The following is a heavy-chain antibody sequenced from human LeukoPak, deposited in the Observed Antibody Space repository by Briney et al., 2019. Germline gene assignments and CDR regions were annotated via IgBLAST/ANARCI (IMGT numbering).Heavy chain of an antibody. D-gene: IGHD1-14*01. CDR3: ARSLTGTTDY. V-gene: IGHV1-2*02. J-gene: IGHJ4*02. CDR2: INLNSGGT. CDR1: GYTFTGHY. Sequence: GASVKVSCKATGYTFTGHYMHWVRQAPGQGLEWMGWINLNSGGTNYAQKFQGRVTMTRDTSISTAYMELSRLRSDDTAVYYCARSLTGTTDYWGQGTLVTVSS.